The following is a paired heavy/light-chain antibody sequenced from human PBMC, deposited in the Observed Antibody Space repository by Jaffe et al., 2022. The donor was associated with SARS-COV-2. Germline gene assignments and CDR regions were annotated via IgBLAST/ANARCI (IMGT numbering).Heavy chain of an antibody. D-gene: IGHD7-27*01. Sequence: QVQLQESGPGLVKPSQTLSLTCTVSGGSISSGDYYWSWIRQPPGKGLEWIGYIYYSGSTYYNPSLKSRVTISVDTSKNQFSLKLSSVTAADTAVYYCARAPATGDIDYWGQGTLVTVSS. CDR2: IYYSGST. J-gene: IGHJ4*02. CDR3: ARAPATGDIDY. V-gene: IGHV4-30-4*01. CDR1: GGSISSGDYY.
Light chain of an antibody. CDR1: SDINVGSYN. J-gene: IGLJ3*02. CDR2: YYSDSDK. V-gene: IGLV5-37*01. Sequence: QPVLTQPPSSSASPGESARLTCTLPSDINVGSYNIYWYQQKPGSPPRYLLYYYSDSDKGQGSGVPSRFSGSKDASANTGILLISGLQSEDEADYYCMIWPSNAWVFGGGTKLTVL. CDR3: MIWPSNAWV.